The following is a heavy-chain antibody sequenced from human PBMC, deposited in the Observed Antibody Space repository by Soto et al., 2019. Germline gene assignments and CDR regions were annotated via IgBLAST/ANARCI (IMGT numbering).Heavy chain of an antibody. CDR2: INHSGSA. CDR1: GGSFTGYS. V-gene: IGHV4-34*01. D-gene: IGHD1-26*01. CDR3: ARGLFSENFYSGGWYYFDS. Sequence: QVQLQQWGAGLLKPSETLSLTCGVYGGSFTGYSWTWIRQSPRKGLEWIGQINHSGSAIYNPSLKSRVTISLHTSNNQFSLGLSSVTAADTAVYYCARGLFSENFYSGGWYYFDSWGQGTLVTVSS. J-gene: IGHJ4*02.